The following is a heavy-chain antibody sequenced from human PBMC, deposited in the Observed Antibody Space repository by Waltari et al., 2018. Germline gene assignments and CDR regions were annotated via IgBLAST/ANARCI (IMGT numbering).Heavy chain of an antibody. Sequence: VQLVDSGGGLVKPGGSLSLSCAASGFTFSGAWLRWVRQAPGKGLEWVGRIKSKTDGGTTDYAAPVKGRFTISRDDSKNTLYLQMNSLKTEDTAVYYCTTGGVKGPHDAFDIWGQGTMVTVSS. V-gene: IGHV3-15*01. D-gene: IGHD2-8*01. CDR3: TTGGVKGPHDAFDI. CDR2: IKSKTDGGTT. CDR1: GFTFSGAW. J-gene: IGHJ3*02.